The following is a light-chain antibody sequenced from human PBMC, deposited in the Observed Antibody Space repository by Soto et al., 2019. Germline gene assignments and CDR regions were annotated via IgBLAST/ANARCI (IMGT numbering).Light chain of an antibody. CDR1: SSDVGGYNY. J-gene: IGLJ3*02. CDR3: SSYTSGSTLGV. Sequence: QSALTQPASVSGSPGQSITISCTGTSSDVGGYNYVSWYQQHPGKAPKLVIYEGSNRPSGISNRFSGSKSGNTASLTISGRHAEDEADYYSSSYTSGSTLGVFGGGTQLTVL. V-gene: IGLV2-14*01. CDR2: EGS.